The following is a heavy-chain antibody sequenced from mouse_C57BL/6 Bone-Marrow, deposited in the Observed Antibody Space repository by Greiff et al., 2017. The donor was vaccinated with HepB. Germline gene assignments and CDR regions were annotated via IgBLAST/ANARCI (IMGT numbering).Heavy chain of an antibody. D-gene: IGHD2-10*01. CDR3: ARNPYRAWFAY. J-gene: IGHJ3*01. Sequence: QVQLQQSGAELARPGASVKLSCKASGYTFTSYGISWVKQRTGQGLEWIGEIYPRSGNTYYNEKFKGKATLTAAKASSTAYMELRSLTSEDAAVYVCARNPYRAWFAYWGQGTLVTVSA. V-gene: IGHV1-81*01. CDR2: IYPRSGNT. CDR1: GYTFTSYG.